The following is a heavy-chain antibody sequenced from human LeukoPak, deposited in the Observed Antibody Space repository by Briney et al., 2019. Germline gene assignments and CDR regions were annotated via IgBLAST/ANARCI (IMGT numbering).Heavy chain of an antibody. J-gene: IGHJ4*02. V-gene: IGHV3-30*18. CDR2: ISYDGSNK. CDR3: AKDSWAEYYYDSSGYLDY. D-gene: IGHD3-22*01. Sequence: GGSLRLSCAASGFTFSSYGMHWVRQTPGKGLEWVEVISYDGSNKYYADSVKGRFTIYRDNSKNTLYLQMNSLRAEDTAVYYCAKDSWAEYYYDSSGYLDYWGQGTLVTVSS. CDR1: GFTFSSYG.